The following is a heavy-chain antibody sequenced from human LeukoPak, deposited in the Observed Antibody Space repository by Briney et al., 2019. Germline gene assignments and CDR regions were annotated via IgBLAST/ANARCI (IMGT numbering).Heavy chain of an antibody. CDR2: ISYTGSS. Sequence: SETLSLTCVVSGASVSTTSCLWGWVRQTPGKGLEWIGSISYTGSSYYNPSLTSRVTMSLDPAKNHFSLRMTSLTAADTAVYYCVRDLGVGGSWPLDFWGPGTVVIVSS. V-gene: IGHV4-39*07. CDR3: VRDLGVGGSWPLDF. J-gene: IGHJ4*02. D-gene: IGHD2-15*01. CDR1: GASVSTTSCL.